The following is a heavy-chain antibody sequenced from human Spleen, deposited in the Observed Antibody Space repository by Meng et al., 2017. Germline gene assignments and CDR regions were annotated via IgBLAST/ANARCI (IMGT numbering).Heavy chain of an antibody. CDR3: ARGSKEQLVGGHRAFDI. V-gene: IGHV4-34*01. Sequence: VQLAKWGAGLLKLSETLFLTCAVYGGSFSGYYWGWVRQPPGKVLEWIGEINRSGSTDYNPSLKSRVTLSVDTSKNQFSLKLSSVTAADTAVYYCARGSKEQLVGGHRAFDIWGQGTMVTVSS. CDR2: INRSGST. D-gene: IGHD6-13*01. CDR1: GGSFSGYY. J-gene: IGHJ3*02.